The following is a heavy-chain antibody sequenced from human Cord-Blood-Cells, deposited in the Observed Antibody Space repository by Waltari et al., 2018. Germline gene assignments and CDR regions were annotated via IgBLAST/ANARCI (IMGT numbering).Heavy chain of an antibody. CDR2: INHSGST. D-gene: IGHD6-13*01. V-gene: IGHV4-34*01. Sequence: QVQLQQWGAGLLKPSETLSLTCAVYGGSFSGYYWSWIRQPPGKGLEWIGEINHSGSTNYNPALKSRVTISVDTSKNQFSLKLSSVTAADTAVYYCARENEIGIAASFDYWGQGTLVTGSS. CDR1: GGSFSGYY. CDR3: ARENEIGIAASFDY. J-gene: IGHJ4*02.